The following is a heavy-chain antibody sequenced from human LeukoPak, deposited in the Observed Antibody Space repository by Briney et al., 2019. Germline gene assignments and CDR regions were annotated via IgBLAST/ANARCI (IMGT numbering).Heavy chain of an antibody. CDR3: ARGIVGATTIDY. Sequence: GGSLRLSCAASGFTFSSYWMHWVRQAPGKGLAWVSRIKPDGSSTAYADSVKGRFTISRDNAKNTLYLQMNSLRAEDTAVYYCARGIVGATTIDYWGQGTLVTVSS. CDR2: IKPDGSST. CDR1: GFTFSSYW. V-gene: IGHV3-74*01. D-gene: IGHD1-26*01. J-gene: IGHJ4*02.